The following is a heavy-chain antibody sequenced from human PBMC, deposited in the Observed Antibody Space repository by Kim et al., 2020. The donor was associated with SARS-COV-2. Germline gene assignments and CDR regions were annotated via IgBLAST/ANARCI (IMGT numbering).Heavy chain of an antibody. CDR2: IYYSGST. J-gene: IGHJ5*02. V-gene: IGHV4-59*13. Sequence: SETLSLTCTVSGGSISSYYWSWIRQPPGKGLEWIGYIYYSGSTNYNPSLKSRVTISVDTSKNQFSLKLSSVTAADTAVYYCARSYYYDSSGYCVDRWGQGTLVTVSS. CDR3: ARSYYYDSSGYCVDR. D-gene: IGHD3-22*01. CDR1: GGSISSYY.